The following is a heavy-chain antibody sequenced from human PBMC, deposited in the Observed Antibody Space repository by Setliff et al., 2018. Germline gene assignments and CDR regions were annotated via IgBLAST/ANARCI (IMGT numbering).Heavy chain of an antibody. V-gene: IGHV4-61*02. Sequence: SETLSLTCSVSGDSMNSRKFYWNWIRQPAGRGLEWIGRIHTGGSTNYSPTLGGRVIISLDRSENRFSLKLSSVTAADAALYYCAASRAYTGAVEEWFLPKTFDFWGQGSPVTVSS. CDR2: IHTGGST. CDR1: GDSMNSRKFY. D-gene: IGHD3-10*01. J-gene: IGHJ4*02. CDR3: AASRAYTGAVEEWFLPKTFDF.